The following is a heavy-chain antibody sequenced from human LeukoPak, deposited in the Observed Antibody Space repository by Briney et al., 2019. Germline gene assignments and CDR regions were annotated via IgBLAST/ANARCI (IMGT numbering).Heavy chain of an antibody. CDR2: IYTSGST. CDR3: ARSTGWLPHENWFDP. V-gene: IGHV4-4*09. D-gene: IGHD6-19*01. J-gene: IGHJ5*02. Sequence: PSETPSLTCTVSGGSISSYYWSWIRQPPGKGLEWIGYIYTSGSTNYNPSLKSRVTISVDTSKNQSSLKLSSVTAADTAVYYCARSTGWLPHENWFDPWGQGTLVTVSS. CDR1: GGSISSYY.